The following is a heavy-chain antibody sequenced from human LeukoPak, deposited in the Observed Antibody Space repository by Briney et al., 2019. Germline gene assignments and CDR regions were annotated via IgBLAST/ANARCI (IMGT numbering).Heavy chain of an antibody. J-gene: IGHJ5*02. CDR1: GGSISSSSYY. Sequence: TSETLSLTCTVSGGSISSSSYYWGWIRQPPGKGLEWIGNFYCGGSTYYNPSLKSRLTISADTSKNQFSLKLSSVTAADTAVYYCARHWWNFRLVKAHFDPWGQGTLVTVSS. D-gene: IGHD3/OR15-3a*01. CDR3: ARHWWNFRLVKAHFDP. CDR2: FYCGGST. V-gene: IGHV4-39*01.